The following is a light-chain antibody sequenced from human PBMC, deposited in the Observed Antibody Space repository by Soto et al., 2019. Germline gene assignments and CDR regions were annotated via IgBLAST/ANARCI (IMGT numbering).Light chain of an antibody. Sequence: LVLTQAPGNLSLSPGERATLSCMASQSVSSSYLAWYQQKPGQAPRLLIYGASSRATGIPDRFSGSGSGTDFTLTISRLEPEDFAVYYCQQYGSSPPITFGQGTRLEI. CDR3: QQYGSSPPIT. CDR2: GAS. CDR1: QSVSSSY. V-gene: IGKV3-20*01. J-gene: IGKJ5*01.